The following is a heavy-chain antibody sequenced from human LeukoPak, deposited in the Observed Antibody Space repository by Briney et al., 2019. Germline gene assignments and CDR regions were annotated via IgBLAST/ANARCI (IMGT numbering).Heavy chain of an antibody. CDR2: ISAYNGNT. Sequence: ASVKVSCKASGYTFTSYGISWVRQAPGQGLEWMGWISAYNGNTNYAQKLQGRVTMTTDTSTSTAYMELSSLRSEDTAVYYCARGWVAIFGVVIKNWFDPWGQGTLVTVSS. CDR1: GYTFTSYG. V-gene: IGHV1-18*01. CDR3: ARGWVAIFGVVIKNWFDP. D-gene: IGHD3-3*01. J-gene: IGHJ5*02.